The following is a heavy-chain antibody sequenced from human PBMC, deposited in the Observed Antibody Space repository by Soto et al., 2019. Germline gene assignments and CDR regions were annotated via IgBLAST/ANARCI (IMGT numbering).Heavy chain of an antibody. CDR3: AKLPAPSSGGGLIDY. Sequence: VGSLRLSCAVSGFTFSSYAMSWVRQAPGKGLEWVSTISGSGGSTYYADSVKGRFTISRDNSKNTLYLQMNSLRVEDTAVYYCAKLPAPSSGGGLIDYWGQGTLVTVSS. CDR2: ISGSGGST. D-gene: IGHD6-19*01. V-gene: IGHV3-23*01. CDR1: GFTFSSYA. J-gene: IGHJ4*02.